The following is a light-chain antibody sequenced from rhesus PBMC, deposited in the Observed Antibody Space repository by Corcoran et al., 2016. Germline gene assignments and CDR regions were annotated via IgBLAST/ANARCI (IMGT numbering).Light chain of an antibody. Sequence: IQMTQSPSSLSASVGDTVPITCRASQNISSWLAWYPQKPGKAPKLLIYKASTLQSGVPSRLCGSGAGTVFTTTISSLQSEDFASYICKKYHNGPWTFGQGTKVEIK. V-gene: IGKV1-21*01. CDR3: KKYHNGPWT. CDR2: KAS. J-gene: IGKJ1*01. CDR1: QNISSW.